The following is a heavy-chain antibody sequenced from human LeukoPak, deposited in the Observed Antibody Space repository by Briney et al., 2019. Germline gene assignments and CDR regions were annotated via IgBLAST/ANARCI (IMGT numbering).Heavy chain of an antibody. D-gene: IGHD3-9*01. CDR3: ARDHSSYFDWLLPSALGMDV. CDR1: GGSVSSGSYY. CDR2: IYYSGST. J-gene: IGHJ6*02. V-gene: IGHV4-61*01. Sequence: SETLSLTCTVSGGSVSSGSYYWSWIRQPPGKGLEWIGYIYYSGSTNYNPSLKSRVTISVDTSKNQFSLKLSSVTAADTAVYYCARDHSSYFDWLLPSALGMDVWGQGTTVTVSS.